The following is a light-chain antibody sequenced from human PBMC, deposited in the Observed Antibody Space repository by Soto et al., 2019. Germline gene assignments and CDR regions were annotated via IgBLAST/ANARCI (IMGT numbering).Light chain of an antibody. Sequence: DIQMTQSPSTVSAYVGDSVTITCRASQSITTWLAWYQQRPGKAPKLPFYDVSSLQSGVPSRFSGSGSGADFTLTISSLQPEDFATYYCQQLNTYPWTFGQGTKVDIK. J-gene: IGKJ1*01. V-gene: IGKV1-5*01. CDR3: QQLNTYPWT. CDR2: DVS. CDR1: QSITTW.